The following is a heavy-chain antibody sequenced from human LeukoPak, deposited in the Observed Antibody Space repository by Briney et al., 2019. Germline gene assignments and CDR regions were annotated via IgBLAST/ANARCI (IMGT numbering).Heavy chain of an antibody. CDR2: ISGSTLST. V-gene: IGHV3-23*01. Sequence: PGGSLRLSCVGSGFTFGSYSMTWVRQAPGKGLEWVSAISGSTLSTYYADSVKGRFTISRDNSKNTLYLQMNSLGADDTAVYYCAKCVSTSWNPYDYWGQGTLVTVSS. CDR3: AKCVSTSWNPYDY. D-gene: IGHD6-13*01. CDR1: GFTFGSYS. J-gene: IGHJ4*02.